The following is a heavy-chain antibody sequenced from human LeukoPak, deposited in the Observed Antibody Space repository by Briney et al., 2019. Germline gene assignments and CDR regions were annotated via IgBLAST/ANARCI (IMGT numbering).Heavy chain of an antibody. J-gene: IGHJ4*02. Sequence: ASVKVSCKASGYNFRNHGITWVRQAPGQGLEWMGWISHYTNYPQKFQGRVTMTTDTSTSTAYMELRSLRSDDTAMYWCVRMRVPSDDVDFDYWGQGNLVTVSS. D-gene: IGHD1-1*01. CDR2: ISHYT. V-gene: IGHV1-18*01. CDR1: GYNFRNHG. CDR3: VRMRVPSDDVDFDY.